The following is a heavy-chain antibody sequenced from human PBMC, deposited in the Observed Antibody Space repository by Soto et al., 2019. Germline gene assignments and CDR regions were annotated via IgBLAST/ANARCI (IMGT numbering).Heavy chain of an antibody. Sequence: GGSLRLSCAASGFTFSTYAMSWVRQAPGKGLEWVSAISGSGGSTYYADSVKGRFTISRDNSKNTLYLQMNSLRAEDTAVYYCAKYPWFCIAVAGVFYYWGQGSLVTVSS. CDR2: ISGSGGST. CDR1: GFTFSTYA. J-gene: IGHJ4*02. D-gene: IGHD6-19*01. V-gene: IGHV3-23*01. CDR3: AKYPWFCIAVAGVFYY.